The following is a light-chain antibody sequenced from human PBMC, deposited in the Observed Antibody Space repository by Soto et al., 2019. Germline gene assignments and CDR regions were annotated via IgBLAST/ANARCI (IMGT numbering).Light chain of an antibody. Sequence: DIVMTQSPDSLAVSLGERATMNCKCSRSVLYKSNNKNHLAWYQQKPGQPPQLIIYWASTRESGVPERFSGSGSGTDFTLTISSLEAEDVAFYWCQQDFDVKFTFGGGTKV. CDR2: WAS. CDR1: RSVLYKSNNKNH. V-gene: IGKV4-1*01. CDR3: QQDFDVKFT. J-gene: IGKJ4*01.